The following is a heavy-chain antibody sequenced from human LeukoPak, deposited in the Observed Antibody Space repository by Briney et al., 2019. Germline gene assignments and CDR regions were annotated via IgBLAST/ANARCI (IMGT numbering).Heavy chain of an antibody. CDR3: AKDRPNYYGSNGHYYRRDGDY. CDR2: ISSSGDGT. Sequence: AGGSLRLSCAASGFTFSDYYMSWIRQAPGKGLEWVSYISSSGDGTYYADSVKGRFTISRDNSENMLYLQMNSLRVEDTAVYFCAKDRPNYYGSNGHYYRRDGDYWGQGTLVTVSS. J-gene: IGHJ4*02. CDR1: GFTFSDYY. V-gene: IGHV3-11*01. D-gene: IGHD3-22*01.